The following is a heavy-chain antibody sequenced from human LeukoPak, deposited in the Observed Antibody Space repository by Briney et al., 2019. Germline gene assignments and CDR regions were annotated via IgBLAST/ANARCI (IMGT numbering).Heavy chain of an antibody. Sequence: ASVKVSCKASGYTFISYGITWVRQAPGQGLEWVGWISAYNGNTNYAQKLQDRVTMTTDTSTRTVYMELRSLRSDDTAVYYCARGRGESITRLDYWGQGTLVTVSS. CDR3: ARGRGESITRLDY. V-gene: IGHV1-18*01. CDR2: ISAYNGNT. CDR1: GYTFISYG. J-gene: IGHJ4*02. D-gene: IGHD3-10*01.